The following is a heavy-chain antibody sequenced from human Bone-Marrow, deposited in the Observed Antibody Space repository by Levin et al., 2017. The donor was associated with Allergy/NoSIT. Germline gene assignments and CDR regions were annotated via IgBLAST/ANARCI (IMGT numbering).Heavy chain of an antibody. CDR3: ARDEKDYDLLTGYEYNWFDP. D-gene: IGHD3-9*01. J-gene: IGHJ5*02. CDR1: GYSISSGDYY. Sequence: SETLSLTCSVSGYSISSGDYYWSWIRQPPGKGLECIGYISYSGRTYYNPSLMSRVTISVDTSKNQFSLKLSSVTPADTAVYYCARDEKDYDLLTGYEYNWFDPWGQGTLVTVSS. CDR2: ISYSGRT. V-gene: IGHV4-30-4*01.